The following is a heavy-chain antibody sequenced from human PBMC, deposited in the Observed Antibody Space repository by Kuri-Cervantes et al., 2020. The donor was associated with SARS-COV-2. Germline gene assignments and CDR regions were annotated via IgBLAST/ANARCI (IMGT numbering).Heavy chain of an antibody. CDR3: ARDPTVVVAATVDY. J-gene: IGHJ4*02. CDR1: GYSFTFYY. Sequence: SVKVSCRASGYSFTFYYMHWVRQAPGQGLEWMGGIIPIFGTANYAQKFQGRVTITADESTSTAYMELSSLRSEDTAVYYCARDPTVVVAATVDYWGQGTLVTVSS. V-gene: IGHV1-69*13. D-gene: IGHD2-15*01. CDR2: IIPIFGTA.